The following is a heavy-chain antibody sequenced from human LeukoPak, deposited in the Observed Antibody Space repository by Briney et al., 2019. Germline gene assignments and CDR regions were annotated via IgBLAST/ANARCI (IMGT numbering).Heavy chain of an antibody. Sequence: SETLSLTCTVSGGSISSGDFFWSWIRQPPGRGLEWIGYIYHSGNTYYNSALRSRITISVDTSQNQFSLKVSSVTAADTAVYYCAREATRAGGHFDNWGQGILVTVSS. CDR1: GGSISSGDFF. CDR2: IYHSGNT. D-gene: IGHD5-24*01. CDR3: AREATRAGGHFDN. J-gene: IGHJ4*02. V-gene: IGHV4-30-4*01.